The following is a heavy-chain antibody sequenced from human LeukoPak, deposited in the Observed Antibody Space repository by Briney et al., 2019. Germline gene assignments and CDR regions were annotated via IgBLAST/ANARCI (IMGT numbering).Heavy chain of an antibody. CDR1: GGSISTSNYY. V-gene: IGHV4-39*07. D-gene: IGHD3-10*01. CDR2: VYYSGTT. Sequence: SETLSLTCNVSGGSISTSNYYWGWIRQAPGKGLEWIGTVYYSGTTYYNPSLKSRVTISVDTSKNQFSLKLSSVTAADTAIIYCARGRLWLGYFDYWGQGTLLTVSS. J-gene: IGHJ4*02. CDR3: ARGRLWLGYFDY.